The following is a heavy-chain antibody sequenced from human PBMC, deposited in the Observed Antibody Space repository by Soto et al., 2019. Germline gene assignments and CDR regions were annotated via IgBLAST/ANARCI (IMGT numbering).Heavy chain of an antibody. CDR1: GYTFTSYA. D-gene: IGHD3-16*02. J-gene: IGHJ4*02. CDR3: ARLRLGELSIFDY. CDR2: IIPILGIA. V-gene: IGHV1-69*10. Sequence: ASVKVSCKASGYTFTSYAMHWVRQAPRQRLEWMGWIIPILGIANYAQKFQGRVTITADKSTSTAYMELSSLRSEDTAVYYCARLRLGELSIFDYWGQGTLVTVSS.